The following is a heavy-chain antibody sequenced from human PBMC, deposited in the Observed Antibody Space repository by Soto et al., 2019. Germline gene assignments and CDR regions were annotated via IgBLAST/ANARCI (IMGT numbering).Heavy chain of an antibody. D-gene: IGHD3-22*01. CDR1: CVTFGSYA. CDR3: ARGAKYFYDSSGYYWNLLGAFDI. V-gene: IGHV1-69*13. CDR2: IIPIFGTV. Sequence: GCSVKVSCKAYCVTFGSYAIRWVRQAPGQGLEFIGGIIPIFGTVNNAQKFLGGVSITADEYTSTAYMELSSLRSEDTAVYYCARGAKYFYDSSGYYWNLLGAFDIWGQGTIVTGSS. J-gene: IGHJ3*02.